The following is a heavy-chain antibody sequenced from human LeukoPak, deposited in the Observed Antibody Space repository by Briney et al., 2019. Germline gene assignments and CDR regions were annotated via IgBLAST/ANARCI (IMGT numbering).Heavy chain of an antibody. V-gene: IGHV1-24*01. J-gene: IGHJ6*03. D-gene: IGHD2-2*02. CDR2: FDPEDGET. Sequence: ASVKVSCKVSGYTLTELSMHWVRQAPGDGREWLGGFDPEDGETIYAQKFQGRVTMTEDTSTDTAYMELSSLRSEDTAVYYCARAGYCSSTSCYTRDYYYYYMDVWGKGTTVTVSS. CDR1: GYTLTELS. CDR3: ARAGYCSSTSCYTRDYYYYYMDV.